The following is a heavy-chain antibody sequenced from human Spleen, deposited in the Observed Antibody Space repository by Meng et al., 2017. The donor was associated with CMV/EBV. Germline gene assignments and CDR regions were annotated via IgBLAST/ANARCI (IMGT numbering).Heavy chain of an antibody. CDR3: ATFNGFSFFFDY. V-gene: IGHV3-30*04. J-gene: IGHJ4*02. CDR2: ISYDGSNK. D-gene: IGHD5-18*01. CDR1: GFTFSSYA. Sequence: GGSLRLSCAASGFTFSSYAMHWVRQAPGKGLEWVAVISYDGSNKYYADSVKGRFTISRDDAKNSLYLQMNSLRAEDTAVYYCATFNGFSFFFDYWGQGALVTVSS.